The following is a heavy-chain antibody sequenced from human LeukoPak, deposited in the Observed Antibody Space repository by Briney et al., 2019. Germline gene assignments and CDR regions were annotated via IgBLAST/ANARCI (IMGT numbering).Heavy chain of an antibody. Sequence: PAGSLRFCCAASGFTFSCYAMSGRREAPGKGVWLVSAISGSGGGTYYADTVEGRFTISRDNSQTTLYLQMNSLRAEETAVYYCAKNSARTTITTGLSYWGQGTLVTVSS. CDR1: GFTFSCYA. J-gene: IGHJ4*02. V-gene: IGHV3-23*01. CDR2: ISGSGGGT. D-gene: IGHD4-11*01. CDR3: AKNSARTTITTGLSY.